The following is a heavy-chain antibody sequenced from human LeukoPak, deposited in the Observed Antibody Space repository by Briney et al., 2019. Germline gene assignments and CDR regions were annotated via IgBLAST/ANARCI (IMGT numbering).Heavy chain of an antibody. V-gene: IGHV3-53*01. D-gene: IGHD5-18*01. J-gene: IGHJ4*02. CDR1: GFTVSSNY. Sequence: GGSLRLSCAASGFTVSSNYMSWVRHAPGKGLEWVSVIYSGGSTYYADSVKGRFTISRDNSKNTLYLQMNSLRAEDTAVYYCAIERNSYGNTVDYWGQGTLVTVSS. CDR3: AIERNSYGNTVDY. CDR2: IYSGGST.